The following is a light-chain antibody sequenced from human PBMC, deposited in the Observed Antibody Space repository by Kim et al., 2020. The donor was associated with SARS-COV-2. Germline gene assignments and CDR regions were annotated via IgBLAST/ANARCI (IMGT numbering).Light chain of an antibody. CDR1: QSISSY. V-gene: IGKV1-39*01. Sequence: ASVGDRVTITCRASQSISSYLNWYQQKPGKAPKRLIYAASSLQSGVPSRFSGSGSGTDFTLTISSLQPEDFATYYCQQSYSTPYTFGQGTKLEI. CDR2: AAS. CDR3: QQSYSTPYT. J-gene: IGKJ2*01.